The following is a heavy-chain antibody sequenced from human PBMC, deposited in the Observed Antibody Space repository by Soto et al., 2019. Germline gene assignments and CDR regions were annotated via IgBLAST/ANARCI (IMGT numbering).Heavy chain of an antibody. CDR1: GYSFTSYW. V-gene: IGHV5-51*01. CDR2: IYPGDSDT. Sequence: EVQLVQSGAEVKKPGESLKISCKGSGYSFTSYWIGWVRQMPGKGLEWMGIIYPGDSDTRYSPSFQGQVTISADKSISTAYLQWSSLKASDTAMYYCARRDGPLKPSSGINWFDPWGQGTLVTVSS. J-gene: IGHJ5*02. D-gene: IGHD3-10*01. CDR3: ARRDGPLKPSSGINWFDP.